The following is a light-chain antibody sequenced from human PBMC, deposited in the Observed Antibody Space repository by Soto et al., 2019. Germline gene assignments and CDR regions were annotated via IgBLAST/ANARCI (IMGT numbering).Light chain of an antibody. V-gene: IGKV1-39*01. CDR3: QQSYSIPYT. Sequence: DIQMTQSPSSLSASVGDRVTITCRASQSIDTFLNWYQQRPGKAPKLLIYAASSLQSGVPSTFSVSGSGTDFTLTVSSLQPEDFATYYCQQSYSIPYTFGQGTKLEIK. CDR2: AAS. J-gene: IGKJ2*01. CDR1: QSIDTF.